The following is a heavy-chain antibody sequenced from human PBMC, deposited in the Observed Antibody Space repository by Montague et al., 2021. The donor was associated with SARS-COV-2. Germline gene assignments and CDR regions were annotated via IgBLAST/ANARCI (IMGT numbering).Heavy chain of an antibody. J-gene: IGHJ5*02. CDR2: IFYTGST. CDR3: ARRRLDFYDSRHWFDP. D-gene: IGHD3-22*01. V-gene: IGHV4-39*01. Sequence: SETLSLTCTVSGGSMYIYGSHYYWDWIRQPPGQGLEWIGTIFYTGSTIYNSSLKSRVTISIDTSKNQYSLELNSMTAADTAVYYCARRRLDFYDSRHWFDPWGQGALVTVPS. CDR1: GGSMYIYGSHYY.